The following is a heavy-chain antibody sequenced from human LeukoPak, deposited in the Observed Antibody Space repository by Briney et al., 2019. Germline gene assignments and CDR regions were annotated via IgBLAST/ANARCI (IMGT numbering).Heavy chain of an antibody. D-gene: IGHD2-15*01. Sequence: SETLSLTCAVYGGSFSGYYWSWIRQPPGKGLEWIGEINHSGSTNYNPSLKSRVTIPVDTSKNQFSLKLSSVTAADTAVYYCARGALGYCSGGSCYSVYYYYYGMDVWGQGTTVTVS. CDR1: GGSFSGYY. CDR3: ARGALGYCSGGSCYSVYYYYYGMDV. CDR2: INHSGST. J-gene: IGHJ6*02. V-gene: IGHV4-34*01.